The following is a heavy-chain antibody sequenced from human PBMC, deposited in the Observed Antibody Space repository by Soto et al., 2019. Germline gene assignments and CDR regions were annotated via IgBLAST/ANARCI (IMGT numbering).Heavy chain of an antibody. J-gene: IGHJ4*02. D-gene: IGHD6-13*01. V-gene: IGHV5-51*01. CDR2: IYPGDSDT. CDR1: GYSFTSYW. CDR3: ARLVGQQLPHLDY. Sequence: GESLKICCKASGYSFTSYWIAWVRQMPGKGLEWMGIIYPGDSDTRYSPSFQGQVTISADKSISTAYLQWSSLKASDTAMYYCARLVGQQLPHLDYWGQGTLVTVSS.